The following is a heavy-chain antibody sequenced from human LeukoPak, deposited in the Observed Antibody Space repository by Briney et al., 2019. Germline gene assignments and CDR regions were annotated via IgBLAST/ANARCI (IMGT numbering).Heavy chain of an antibody. J-gene: IGHJ4*02. CDR1: GGPISSGGYY. CDR2: IYYSGST. V-gene: IGHV4-31*03. D-gene: IGHD5-12*01. CDR3: ARVPTLGYGTKFDY. Sequence: PSETLSLTCTVSGGPISSGGYYWSWIRQHPGKGLEWIGYIYYSGSTYYNPSLKSRVTISVDTSKNQFSLKLSSVTAADTAVYYCARVPTLGYGTKFDYWGQGTLVTVSS.